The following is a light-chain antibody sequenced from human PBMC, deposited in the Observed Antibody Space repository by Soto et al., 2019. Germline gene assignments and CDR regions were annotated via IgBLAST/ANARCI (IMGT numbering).Light chain of an antibody. V-gene: IGKV1-5*01. CDR2: DAS. Sequence: DIQMTQSPSILSASVGDRVTMPCRSSQSISRWLAWYQQKPGKAPNLLIYDASSLESGVPSRFSGSGSGTEFTLTISSLQPDDFATYYCQQYNHYSGLTFGGGTKVDIK. CDR1: QSISRW. CDR3: QQYNHYSGLT. J-gene: IGKJ4*01.